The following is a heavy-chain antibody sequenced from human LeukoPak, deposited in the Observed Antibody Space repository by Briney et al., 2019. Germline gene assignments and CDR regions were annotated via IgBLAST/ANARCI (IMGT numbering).Heavy chain of an antibody. J-gene: IGHJ4*02. V-gene: IGHV4-34*01. CDR1: GGSFSGYY. CDR3: ARDVAFDY. Sequence: SETLSLTCAVYGGSFSGYYWSWIRQPPGKGLEWIGEINHSGSTNYNPSLKSRVTISVDTSKNQFSLKLRSVTDADTAVYYCARDVAFDYWRQGPLVTVSS. CDR2: INHSGST. D-gene: IGHD5-12*01.